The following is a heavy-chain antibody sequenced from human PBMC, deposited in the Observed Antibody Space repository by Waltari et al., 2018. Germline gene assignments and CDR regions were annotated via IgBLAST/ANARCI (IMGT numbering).Heavy chain of an antibody. Sequence: QVQLVQSGAEVKKPGSSVKVSCKASGGTFSSYAISWVRQAPGQGLGWMGGSIPIFGTANDAHTIQGRVTTTADESTSTAYRELSSVRSEDTAVYYCARPLYQYYGDYPYYYYGMDVWGQGTTVTVSS. CDR2: SIPIFGTA. CDR1: GGTFSSYA. D-gene: IGHD4-17*01. CDR3: ARPLYQYYGDYPYYYYGMDV. J-gene: IGHJ6*02. V-gene: IGHV1-69*13.